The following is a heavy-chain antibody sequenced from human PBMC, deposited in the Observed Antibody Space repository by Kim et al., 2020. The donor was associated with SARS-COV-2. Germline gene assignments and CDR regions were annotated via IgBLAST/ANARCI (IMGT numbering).Heavy chain of an antibody. D-gene: IGHD3-10*01. Sequence: GGSLRLSCAASGFTFDDYAMHWVRQAPGKGLEWVSGISWNSGSIGYADSVKGRFTISRDNAKNSLYLQMNSLRAEDTALYYCAKDIVSYGSGRFQKGAFDIWGQGTMVTVSS. CDR2: ISWNSGSI. CDR3: AKDIVSYGSGRFQKGAFDI. J-gene: IGHJ3*02. CDR1: GFTFDDYA. V-gene: IGHV3-9*01.